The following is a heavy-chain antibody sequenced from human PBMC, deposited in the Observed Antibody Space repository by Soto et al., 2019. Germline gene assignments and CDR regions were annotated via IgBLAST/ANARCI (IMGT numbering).Heavy chain of an antibody. CDR3: AKGRKIAARFDFAIDY. Sequence: GGSLRLSCAASGFTFSSYGMHWVRQAPGKGLEWVAVISYDGSNKYYADSVKGRFTISRDNSKNTLYLQTNSLRAEDTAVYYCAKGRKIAARFDFAIDYWGQGTLVTVSS. V-gene: IGHV3-30*18. CDR1: GFTFSSYG. J-gene: IGHJ4*02. CDR2: ISYDGSNK. D-gene: IGHD6-6*01.